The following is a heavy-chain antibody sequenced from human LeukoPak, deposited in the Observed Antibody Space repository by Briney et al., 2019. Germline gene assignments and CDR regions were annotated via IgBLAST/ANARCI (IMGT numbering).Heavy chain of an antibody. CDR2: IKQDGSEK. Sequence: GGSLRLSCAASGFTFSSYWMSWVRQAPGKGLEWLANIKQDGSEKYYVDSVKGRFTISRDNTKNSLYLQMNSLRAEDTAVYYCARVGYCSSTSCYDSVNWGQGTLVTVSS. CDR3: ARVGYCSSTSCYDSVN. V-gene: IGHV3-7*01. D-gene: IGHD2-2*01. CDR1: GFTFSSYW. J-gene: IGHJ4*02.